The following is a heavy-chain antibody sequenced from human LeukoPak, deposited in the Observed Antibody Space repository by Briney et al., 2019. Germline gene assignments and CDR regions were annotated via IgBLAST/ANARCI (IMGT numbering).Heavy chain of an antibody. CDR2: ISGSGGST. CDR1: GFTFSSYA. D-gene: IGHD5-24*01. J-gene: IGHJ4*02. CDR3: AKGGARDGYNPFDY. Sequence: GGSLRLSCAASGFTFSSYAMSWVRQAPGKGLEWVSAISGSGGSTYYADSVKGRFTISRDNSKNTLYLQMNSLRAEDTAVYYCAKGGARDGYNPFDYWGQGTLVTVSP. V-gene: IGHV3-23*01.